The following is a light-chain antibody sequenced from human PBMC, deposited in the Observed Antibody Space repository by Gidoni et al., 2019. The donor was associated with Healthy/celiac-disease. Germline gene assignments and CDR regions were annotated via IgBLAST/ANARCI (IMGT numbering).Light chain of an antibody. Sequence: DIQMTQSPSSLSASVGDRVTITCRASQSISSYLNWYQQKPGQAPKLLIYAASSLQSGVPSRFSGSGSGTVFTLTISSLQPEDFATYYCQQSYSTPVTFGQGTRLEIK. J-gene: IGKJ5*01. CDR1: QSISSY. CDR2: AAS. CDR3: QQSYSTPVT. V-gene: IGKV1-39*01.